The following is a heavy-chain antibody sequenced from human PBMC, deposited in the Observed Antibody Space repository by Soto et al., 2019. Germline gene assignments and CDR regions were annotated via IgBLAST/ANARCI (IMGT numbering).Heavy chain of an antibody. J-gene: IGHJ6*02. CDR3: ARASAAGPGFRMDV. V-gene: IGHV1-69*13. CDR1: GGTFSSYA. D-gene: IGHD6-13*01. Sequence: GASVKVSCKASGGTFSSYATSWVRQAPGQGLEWMGGIIPIFGTANYAQKFQGRVTITADESTSTAYMELSSLRSEDTAVYYCARASAAGPGFRMDVWGQGTTVTVSS. CDR2: IIPIFGTA.